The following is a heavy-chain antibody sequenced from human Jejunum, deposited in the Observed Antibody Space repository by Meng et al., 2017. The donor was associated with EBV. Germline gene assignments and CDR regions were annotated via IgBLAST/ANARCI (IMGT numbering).Heavy chain of an antibody. CDR2: MSPNSGNT. CDR3: ARGVAAGFDY. D-gene: IGHD6-13*01. V-gene: IGHV1-8*02. J-gene: IGHJ4*02. Sequence: QVRRVLSVAEVKKPGASVKVSCKASGYTFTSYDINWVRQATGQGPEWMGWMSPNSGNTGYAQKFQGRVTMTRDTSISTAYMELSSLRSEDTAVYYCARGVAAGFDYWGQGTLVTVSS. CDR1: GYTFTSYD.